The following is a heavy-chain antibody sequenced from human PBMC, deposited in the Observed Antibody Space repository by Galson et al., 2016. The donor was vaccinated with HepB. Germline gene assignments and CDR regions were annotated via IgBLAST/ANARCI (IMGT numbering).Heavy chain of an antibody. CDR1: GYMFSSYG. D-gene: IGHD3-9*01. J-gene: IGHJ3*02. CDR3: ARDQYYEMLTGYRWAQTSDI. CDR2: ISVFNGDT. V-gene: IGHV1-18*04. Sequence: SVKVSCKASGYMFSSYGISWVRQAPGQGLEWMGWISVFNGDTNYAQKLQGRVTMTTDTSTNIAYMELRSLRSDDTAVYYCARDQYYEMLTGYRWAQTSDIWGQGTMVTVSS.